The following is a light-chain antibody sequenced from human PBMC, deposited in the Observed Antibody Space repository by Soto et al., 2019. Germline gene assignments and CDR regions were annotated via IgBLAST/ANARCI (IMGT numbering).Light chain of an antibody. CDR3: GSITRSSTSV. CDR2: DVT. Sequence: QYGLSEPVCVSGSPGQSITISCTGTSSDVGGFEYVSWYQHQPGKAPKLIIYDVTKRPSGVSNRFSGSKSGNTASLTISGIQAEDEGDYYCGSITRSSTSVFGTGTKVTVL. V-gene: IGLV2-14*01. CDR1: SSDVGGFEY. J-gene: IGLJ1*01.